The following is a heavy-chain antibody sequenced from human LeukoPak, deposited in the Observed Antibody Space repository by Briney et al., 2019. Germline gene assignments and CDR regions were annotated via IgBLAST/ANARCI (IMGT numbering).Heavy chain of an antibody. D-gene: IGHD1-26*01. CDR1: GGSFSGYY. CDR3: AREMVGSYYDYFDY. Sequence: SETLSLTCAVYGGSFSGYYWSWIRQPPGKGLEWIGEINHSGSTNYNPSLKSRVTISVDTSKNQFSLKLSSMTAADTAVYYCAREMVGSYYDYFDYWGQGTLVTVSS. J-gene: IGHJ4*02. CDR2: INHSGST. V-gene: IGHV4-34*01.